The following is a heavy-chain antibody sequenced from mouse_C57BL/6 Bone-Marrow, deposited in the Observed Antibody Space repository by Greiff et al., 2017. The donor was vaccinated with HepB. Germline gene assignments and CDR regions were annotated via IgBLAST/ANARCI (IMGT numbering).Heavy chain of an antibody. D-gene: IGHD2-3*01. J-gene: IGHJ3*01. CDR2: IDPSDSYT. V-gene: IGHV1-59*01. CDR3: ARMGWLLRRFAY. CDR1: GYTFTSYW. Sequence: QVQLKQPGAELVRPGTSVKLSCKASGYTFTSYWMHWVKQRPGQGLEWIGVIDPSDSYTNYNQKFKGKATLTVDTSSSTAYMQLSSLTSEDSAVYYCARMGWLLRRFAYWGQGTLVTVSA.